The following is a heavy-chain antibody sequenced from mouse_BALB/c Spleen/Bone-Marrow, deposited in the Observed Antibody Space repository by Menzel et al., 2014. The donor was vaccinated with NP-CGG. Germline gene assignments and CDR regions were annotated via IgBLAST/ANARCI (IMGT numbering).Heavy chain of an antibody. J-gene: IGHJ4*01. V-gene: IGHV7-3*02. CDR2: IRNKAYGYTT. CDR3: ARFPMDY. Sequence: EVQRVESGGGLVQPGGSLRLSCTTSGFTFTDYYMSWVRQPPGKALEWLAFIRNKAYGYTTEYSASVRARFTISRDNSQSILYLQMNTLRAEDSATYYFARFPMDYWGQGTSVTVSS. CDR1: GFTFTDYY.